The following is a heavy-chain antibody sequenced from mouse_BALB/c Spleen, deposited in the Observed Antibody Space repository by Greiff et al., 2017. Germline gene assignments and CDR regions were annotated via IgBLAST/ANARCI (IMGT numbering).Heavy chain of an antibody. D-gene: IGHD1-1*01. CDR3: GRRNYYGSRPYYAMDY. J-gene: IGHJ4*01. CDR1: GYSFTGYF. V-gene: IGHV1-37*01. CDR2: INPYNGDT. Sequence: EVQLQQSGPELVKPGASVKISCKASGYSFTGYFMNWVKQSHGKSLEWIGRINPYNGDTFYNQKFKGKATLTVDKSSSTAHMELLSLTSEDSAVYYCGRRNYYGSRPYYAMDYWGQGTSVTVSS.